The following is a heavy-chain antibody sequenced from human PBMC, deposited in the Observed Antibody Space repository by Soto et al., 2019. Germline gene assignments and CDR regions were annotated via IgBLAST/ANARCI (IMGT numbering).Heavy chain of an antibody. CDR1: GGSISSGDYY. CDR3: ARGDGGWELPFDY. V-gene: IGHV4-30-4*01. Sequence: QVQLQESGPGQVKLSQTLYLTCTVSGGSISSGDYYWSWIRQPPGKGLEWIGYIYYSGSTYYNPSLKSRVTISVDTSKNQFSLKLSSVTAADTAVYYCARGDGGWELPFDYWGQGTLVTVSS. CDR2: IYYSGST. D-gene: IGHD1-26*01. J-gene: IGHJ4*02.